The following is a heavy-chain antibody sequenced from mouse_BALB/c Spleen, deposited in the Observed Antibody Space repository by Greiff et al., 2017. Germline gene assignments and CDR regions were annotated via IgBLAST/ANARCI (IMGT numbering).Heavy chain of an antibody. J-gene: IGHJ3*01. Sequence: VQLQQSGPELVRPGTSVKISCKASGYTFTNYWLGWVKQRPGHGLEWIGDIYPGGGYTKYNEKFKGKATLTADTSSSTAYMQLSSLTSEDSAVYFCARNGPWFAYWGQGTLVTVSA. CDR1: GYTFTNYW. V-gene: IGHV1-63*02. CDR3: ARNGPWFAY. CDR2: IYPGGGYT. D-gene: IGHD1-1*02.